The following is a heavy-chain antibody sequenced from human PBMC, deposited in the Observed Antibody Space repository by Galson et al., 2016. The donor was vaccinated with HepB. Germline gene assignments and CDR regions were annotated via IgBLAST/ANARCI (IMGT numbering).Heavy chain of an antibody. D-gene: IGHD6-19*01. V-gene: IGHV3-21*01. CDR2: ISSSSSYI. CDR1: GFTFSSYS. CDR3: ARGWDTSGWNIGY. Sequence: SLRVSCAASGFTFSSYSMAWIRQPPGKGLEWVSSISSSSSYIHYADSVRGRFTISRDITKNSLYLQMNSLRVEDTAVYYCARGWDTSGWNIGYWGQGALVTVSS. J-gene: IGHJ4*02.